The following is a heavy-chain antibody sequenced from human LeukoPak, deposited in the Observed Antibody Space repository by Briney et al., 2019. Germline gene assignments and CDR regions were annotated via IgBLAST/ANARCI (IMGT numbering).Heavy chain of an antibody. CDR2: IYHSGST. J-gene: IGHJ3*02. CDR3: ARDQGVTASPAADAFDI. Sequence: TLSLTCAVSGGSISSGGYSWSWIRQPPGKGLEWIGYIYHSGSTYYNPSLKSRVTISVDRSKNQFSLKLSSVTAADTAVYYCARDQGVTASPAADAFDIWGQGTMVTVSS. D-gene: IGHD2-21*02. V-gene: IGHV4-30-2*01. CDR1: GGSISSGGYS.